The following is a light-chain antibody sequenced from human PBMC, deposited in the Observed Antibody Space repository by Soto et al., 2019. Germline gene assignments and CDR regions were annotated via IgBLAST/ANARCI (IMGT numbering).Light chain of an antibody. CDR1: QSVSSY. J-gene: IGKJ1*01. Sequence: IGLSHSPAAVPLSTGERATLYCRASQSVSSYLAWYQQKPGQAPRLLIDDASNRATGIPARFSGSGSGTDFTLTISSLEPDDFAVYYCQQRSNWPTFGQGTKVDIK. CDR2: DAS. CDR3: QQRSNWPT. V-gene: IGKV3-11*01.